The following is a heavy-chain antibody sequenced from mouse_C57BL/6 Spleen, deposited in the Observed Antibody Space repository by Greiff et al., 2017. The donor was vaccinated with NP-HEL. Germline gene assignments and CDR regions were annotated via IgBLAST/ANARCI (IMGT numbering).Heavy chain of an antibody. Sequence: QVTLQESGPGILQPSQSLSLTCSFSGFSLTTFGMGVGWLRQPSGLGLEWLVHTWWDDATYYNPALKSRTTTSKDTSNNRVFLKIANVNTADTATYYCARMDYWSSNWYFDVWGTGTTVTVSS. CDR3: ARMDYWSSNWYFDV. CDR1: GFSLTTFGMG. CDR2: TWWDDAT. J-gene: IGHJ1*03. V-gene: IGHV8-8*01. D-gene: IGHD1-1*01.